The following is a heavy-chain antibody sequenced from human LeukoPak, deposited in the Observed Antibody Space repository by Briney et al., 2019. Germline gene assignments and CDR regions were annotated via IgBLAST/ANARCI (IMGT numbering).Heavy chain of an antibody. CDR3: ARVFVGGSGWYGY. J-gene: IGHJ4*02. CDR2: ISSSSSYI. Sequence: KPGGSLRLSCAASGFTFSSYSMNWVRQAPGKGLEWVSSISSSSSYIYYADSVKGRFTISRDNAKNSLYLQMDSLRAEDTAVYYCARVFVGGSGWYGYWGQGTLVTVSS. V-gene: IGHV3-21*01. D-gene: IGHD6-19*01. CDR1: GFTFSSYS.